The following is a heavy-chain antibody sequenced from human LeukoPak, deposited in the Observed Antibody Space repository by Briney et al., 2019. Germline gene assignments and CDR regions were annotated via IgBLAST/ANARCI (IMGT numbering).Heavy chain of an antibody. CDR2: IKPLGGDT. CDR3: ARGPNYSYGLLDY. CDR1: GYTFTTYF. D-gene: IGHD5-18*01. J-gene: IGHJ4*02. V-gene: IGHV1-46*03. Sequence: ASVRVSCKAFGYTFTTYFIHWVRQAPGQGLEWMGMIKPLGGDTTYAQKFQGRVTMTRDTSTSTVHMELRSLISEDTAVYFCARGPNYSYGLLDYRGQGTQVTVTS.